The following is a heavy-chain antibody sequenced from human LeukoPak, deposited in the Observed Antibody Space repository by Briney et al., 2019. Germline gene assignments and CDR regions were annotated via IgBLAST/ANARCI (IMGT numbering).Heavy chain of an antibody. Sequence: GGSLRLSCAASGFTVSSNYMSWVRQAPGKGLEWVGRIKSKTDGGTTDYAAPVKGRFTISRDDSKNTLYLQMNSLKTEDTAVYYCTTGYCSSTSCRRFDYWGQGTWSPSPQ. CDR2: IKSKTDGGTT. D-gene: IGHD2-2*01. J-gene: IGHJ4*02. CDR1: GFTVSSNY. V-gene: IGHV3-15*01. CDR3: TTGYCSSTSCRRFDY.